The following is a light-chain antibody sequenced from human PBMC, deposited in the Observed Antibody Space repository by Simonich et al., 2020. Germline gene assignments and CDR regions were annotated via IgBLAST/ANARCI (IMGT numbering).Light chain of an antibody. V-gene: IGLV2-11*01. J-gene: IGLJ2*01. CDR3: CSYAGSYTLV. Sequence: QSALTQPRSGSGSPGQSVTISCTGTSSDVGGYNYVSWYQQHPGKAPKLMIYDVRTRPSGVPERFSGSKSGNTASLTISGLQAEDEADYYCCSYAGSYTLVFGGGTKLTVL. CDR2: DVR. CDR1: SSDVGGYNY.